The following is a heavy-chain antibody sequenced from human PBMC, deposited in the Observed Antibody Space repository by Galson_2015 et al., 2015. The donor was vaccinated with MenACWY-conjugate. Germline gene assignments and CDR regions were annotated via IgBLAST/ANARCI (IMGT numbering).Heavy chain of an antibody. Sequence: SLRLSCAASGFTFSSYSMNWVRQAPGKGLEWVSSISSSSSYIYYADSVKGRFTISRDNAKNSLYLQMNSLRAEDTAVYYCARDRGYCSGGSCYNWYFDLWGRSTLVTVSS. D-gene: IGHD2-15*01. V-gene: IGHV3-21*01. J-gene: IGHJ2*01. CDR1: GFTFSSYS. CDR3: ARDRGYCSGGSCYNWYFDL. CDR2: ISSSSSYI.